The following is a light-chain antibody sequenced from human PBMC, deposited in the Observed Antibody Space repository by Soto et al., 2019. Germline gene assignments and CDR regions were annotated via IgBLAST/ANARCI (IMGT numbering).Light chain of an antibody. Sequence: QSALTQPASVSGSPGQPITVSCTGTSSDVGGYNYVSWYQQHPGKAPRLMIYDVTNRPSGVSDRFSGSKSGNTASLTISGLQAEDEADYYCSSYRRGSTYVFGTGTKVTVL. CDR1: SSDVGGYNY. CDR3: SSYRRGSTYV. V-gene: IGLV2-14*03. CDR2: DVT. J-gene: IGLJ1*01.